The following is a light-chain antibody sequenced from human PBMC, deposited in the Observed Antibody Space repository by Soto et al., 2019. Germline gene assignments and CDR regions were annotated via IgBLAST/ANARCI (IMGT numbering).Light chain of an antibody. CDR1: RGSIASNY. J-gene: IGLJ3*02. Sequence: NFMLTQPHSVSESPGKTVTISCTRSRGSIASNYVQWYQQRPGSSPTTVIYADNQRPSGVPDRFSGSIASSSNSASLTISGLKTEDEADYYCQSYDSSNWVFGGGTQLTVL. V-gene: IGLV6-57*01. CDR3: QSYDSSNWV. CDR2: ADN.